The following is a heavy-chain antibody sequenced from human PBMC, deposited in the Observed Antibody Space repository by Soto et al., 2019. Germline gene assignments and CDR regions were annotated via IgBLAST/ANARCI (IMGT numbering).Heavy chain of an antibody. V-gene: IGHV3-33*01. J-gene: IGHJ4*02. CDR1: GFTFSSYG. CDR2: IWYDGSNK. Sequence: QVQLVESGGGVVQPGRSLRLSCAASGFTFSSYGMHWVRQAPGKGLEWVAVIWYDGSNKYYADSVKGRFTISRDNSKNTLYLQMNSLRAEDTAVYYCVKFGELSGFPYFDYWGQGTLVTVSS. CDR3: VKFGELSGFPYFDY. D-gene: IGHD3-10*01.